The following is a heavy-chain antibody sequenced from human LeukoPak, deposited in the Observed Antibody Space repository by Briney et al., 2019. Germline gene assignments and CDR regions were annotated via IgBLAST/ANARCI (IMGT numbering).Heavy chain of an antibody. CDR2: INHSGST. CDR3: ARARPYYYDSSGSSWFDP. V-gene: IGHV4-34*01. CDR1: GGSFSGYY. Sequence: PSETLSLTCAVYGGSFSGYYWSWIRQPPGKGLEWIGEINHSGSTNYNPSLKSRVTISVDTSKNQFSLQLSSVTAADTAVYYCARARPYYYDSSGSSWFDPWGQGTLVTVSS. D-gene: IGHD3-22*01. J-gene: IGHJ5*02.